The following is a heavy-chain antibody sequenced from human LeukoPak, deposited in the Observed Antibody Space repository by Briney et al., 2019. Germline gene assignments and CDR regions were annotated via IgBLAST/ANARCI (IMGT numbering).Heavy chain of an antibody. CDR1: GFTFSSYA. J-gene: IGHJ4*02. Sequence: GRSLRLSCAGSGFTFSSYAMSWVRQPPGHGMEWVSVISDSGDYTSYADSVRGRFTISRDNSRNTLYLQMISLRPEDTAVYYCAKDTSIGKYCTNGVCSPFDYWGQGTLVTVSS. CDR2: ISDSGDYT. CDR3: AKDTSIGKYCTNGVCSPFDY. D-gene: IGHD2-8*01. V-gene: IGHV3-23*01.